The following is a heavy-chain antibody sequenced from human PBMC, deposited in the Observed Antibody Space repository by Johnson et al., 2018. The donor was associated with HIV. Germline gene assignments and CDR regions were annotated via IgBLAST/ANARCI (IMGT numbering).Heavy chain of an antibody. CDR3: ASEVGSGYSSSSGAFDI. V-gene: IGHV3-13*01. CDR1: GFTFSSYD. CDR2: IGTAGDT. J-gene: IGHJ3*02. Sequence: VQLVESGGGLVQPGGSLRLSCAASGFTFSSYDMHWVRQATGKGLEWVSAIGTAGDTYYPGSVKGRFTISRENAKNSLYLQMNSLRAGDTAVYYCASEVGSGYSSSSGAFDIWGQGTMVTVSS. D-gene: IGHD6-6*01.